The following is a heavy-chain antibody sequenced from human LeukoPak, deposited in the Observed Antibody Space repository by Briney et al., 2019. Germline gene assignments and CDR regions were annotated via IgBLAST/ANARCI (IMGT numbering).Heavy chain of an antibody. Sequence: GASVKVSCKASGYNFTGFYMHWVRQAPGQGLEWMGWINPNNGGTHYAQKFQGRVTMTRDTSISTAYMELSRLRSDDTAVYYCAREPGDGGYDNFDYWGQGTLVTVSS. CDR2: INPNNGGT. D-gene: IGHD5-12*01. V-gene: IGHV1-2*02. CDR1: GYNFTGFY. CDR3: AREPGDGGYDNFDY. J-gene: IGHJ4*02.